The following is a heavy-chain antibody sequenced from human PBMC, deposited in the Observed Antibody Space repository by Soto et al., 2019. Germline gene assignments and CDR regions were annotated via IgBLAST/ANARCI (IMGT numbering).Heavy chain of an antibody. J-gene: IGHJ4*02. CDR3: VRDVGQATRNV. CDR1: GDSISSFY. Sequence: SDTLSLTCIVSGDSISSFYWSWIRQPPGKGLEWIGHIYYSGSTNYNPSLKSRVTISVDTSKNQFSLKLTSVTAADTAVYYCVRDVGQATRNVWGQGTLVTVSS. D-gene: IGHD1-26*01. CDR2: IYYSGST. V-gene: IGHV4-59*01.